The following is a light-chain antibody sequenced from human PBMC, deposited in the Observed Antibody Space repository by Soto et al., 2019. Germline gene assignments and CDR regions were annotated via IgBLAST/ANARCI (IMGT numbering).Light chain of an antibody. CDR1: SSDVGGYNY. CDR3: SSYTSSSTV. J-gene: IGLJ2*01. Sequence: QSVLTQPASVSGSPGQSITISCTGTSSDVGGYNYVSWYQQHPGKAPKLMIYEVSNRPSGVSNRFYGSKSGNTASLTISGLQAEDEADYYCSSYTSSSTVFGGGTKVTVL. V-gene: IGLV2-14*01. CDR2: EVS.